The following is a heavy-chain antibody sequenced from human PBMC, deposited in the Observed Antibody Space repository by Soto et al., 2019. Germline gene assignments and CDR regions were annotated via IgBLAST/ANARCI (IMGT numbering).Heavy chain of an antibody. CDR1: GGTFSSYT. J-gene: IGHJ4*02. Sequence: QVQLVQSGAEVKKPGSSVKVSCKASGGTFSSYTISWVRQAPGQGLEWMGRIIPILGIANYAQKFQGRVTITADKATSTASLELSSMRSEDTAVYYCAPDVETAMVLRNWGQGTLVTVSS. D-gene: IGHD5-18*01. V-gene: IGHV1-69*02. CDR3: APDVETAMVLRN. CDR2: IIPILGIA.